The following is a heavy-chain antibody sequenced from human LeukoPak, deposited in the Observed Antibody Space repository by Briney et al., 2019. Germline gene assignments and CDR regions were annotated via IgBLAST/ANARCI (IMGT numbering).Heavy chain of an antibody. CDR2: MNPSSGNT. J-gene: IGHJ3*02. V-gene: IGHV1-8*01. Sequence: VASVKVSCKASGYTFSNYDINWVRRVTGQGLEWMGWMNPSSGNTGYAQKFQGRVTMTWNTSMTTAYMELSSLRSEDTAMYYCTRAWSGGSDAFDIWGQGTMVTVSS. CDR3: TRAWSGGSDAFDI. CDR1: GYTFSNYD. D-gene: IGHD3-3*01.